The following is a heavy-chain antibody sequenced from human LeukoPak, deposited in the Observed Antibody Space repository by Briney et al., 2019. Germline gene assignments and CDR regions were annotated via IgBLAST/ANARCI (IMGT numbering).Heavy chain of an antibody. J-gene: IGHJ5*02. D-gene: IGHD1/OR15-1a*01. CDR3: ARSPIRAAGTRWFDP. CDR2: ASYSGST. Sequence: SESLSLTCTVSGGSITSSSYYWGWIRQPPGGGLEWIGTASYSGSTYYNPSLKSRVTISVDTSKTQFSLRLSSVNAADTAVYFCARSPIRAAGTRWFDPWGQGSLVTVSS. CDR1: GGSITSSSYY. V-gene: IGHV4-39*01.